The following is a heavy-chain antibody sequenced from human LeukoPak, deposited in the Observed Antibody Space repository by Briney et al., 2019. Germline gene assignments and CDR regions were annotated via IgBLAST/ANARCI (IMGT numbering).Heavy chain of an antibody. J-gene: IGHJ5*02. CDR1: GFTFSSYS. V-gene: IGHV3-48*04. CDR2: ISSSSSTI. Sequence: PGGSLRLSCAASGFTFSSYSMNWVRQAPGKGLKWVSYISSSSSTIYYADSVKGRFTISRDNAKNSLYLQMNSLRAEDTAVYYCARDQRYCSSTSCYALDPWGQGTLVTVSS. D-gene: IGHD2-2*01. CDR3: ARDQRYCSSTSCYALDP.